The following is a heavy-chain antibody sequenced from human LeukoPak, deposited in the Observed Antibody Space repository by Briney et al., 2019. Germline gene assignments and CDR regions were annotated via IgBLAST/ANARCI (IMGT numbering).Heavy chain of an antibody. J-gene: IGHJ4*02. D-gene: IGHD2-21*02. CDR3: ARDLGGDIDY. Sequence: GGSLRLSCAASGFTFSSYSMNWVRQAPGKGLEWVSSISSSSSYIYYADSVKGRFTISRDNAKNSLYLQMNTLRAEDTAVYYCARDLGGDIDYWGQGTLVTVSS. V-gene: IGHV3-21*04. CDR1: GFTFSSYS. CDR2: ISSSSSYI.